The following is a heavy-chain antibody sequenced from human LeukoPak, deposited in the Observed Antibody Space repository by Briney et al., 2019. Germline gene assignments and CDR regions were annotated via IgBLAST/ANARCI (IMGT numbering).Heavy chain of an antibody. CDR2: INPNSGGT. J-gene: IGHJ4*02. Sequence: GASVKVSCKASGGTFSSYAISWVRQAPGQGLEWMGWINPNSGGTNYAQKFQGRVTMTRDTSISTAYMELSRLRSDDTAVYYCAREVIAAAGGNWGQGTLVTVSS. V-gene: IGHV1-2*02. D-gene: IGHD6-13*01. CDR1: GGTFSSYA. CDR3: AREVIAAAGGN.